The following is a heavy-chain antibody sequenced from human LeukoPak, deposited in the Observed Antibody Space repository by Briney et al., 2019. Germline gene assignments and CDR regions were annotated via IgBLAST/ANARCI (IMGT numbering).Heavy chain of an antibody. J-gene: IGHJ4*02. CDR3: ARHRYGSDTSCFGF. Sequence: SETLSLTCAVYGGSFSGYFWSWIRPPPGKGLEWIGEINHSGSTNYNPSLKSRVTISVDTSKNQFSLKLSSVTAADTAVYYCARHRYGSDTSCFGFWGQGTLVTVSS. CDR2: INHSGST. CDR1: GGSFSGYF. D-gene: IGHD2-2*01. V-gene: IGHV4-34*01.